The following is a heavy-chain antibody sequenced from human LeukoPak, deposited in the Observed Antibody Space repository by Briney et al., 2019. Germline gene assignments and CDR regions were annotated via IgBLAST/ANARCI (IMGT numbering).Heavy chain of an antibody. J-gene: IGHJ4*02. V-gene: IGHV3-53*01. CDR1: GFTVITND. D-gene: IGHD1-14*01. CDR2: LYSDGNT. CDR3: ARGVEPLAANTLAY. Sequence: GGSLRLSCAASGFTVITNDMTWVRQAPGKALEWVSILYSDGNTKYADSVQGRFTISRDNSKNTLYLEMNSLSPDDTAVYYCARGVEPLAANTLAYWGQGTLVTVSS.